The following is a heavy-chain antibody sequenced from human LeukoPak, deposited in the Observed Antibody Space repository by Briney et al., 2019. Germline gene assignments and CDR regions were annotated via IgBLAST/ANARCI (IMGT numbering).Heavy chain of an antibody. CDR3: ARDPRPYCGGDCYSDYYGMDV. V-gene: IGHV1-58*01. Sequence: SVKVSCKASGFTFTSSAVQWVRQARGQRLEWIGWIVVGSGNTNYAQKFQGRVTITADESTSTAYMELSSLRSEDTAVYYCARDPRPYCGGDCYSDYYGMDVWGQGTTVTVSS. CDR1: GFTFTSSA. J-gene: IGHJ6*02. D-gene: IGHD2-21*02. CDR2: IVVGSGNT.